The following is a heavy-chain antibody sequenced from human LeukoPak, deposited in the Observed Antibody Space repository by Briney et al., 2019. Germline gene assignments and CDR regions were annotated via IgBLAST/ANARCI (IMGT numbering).Heavy chain of an antibody. V-gene: IGHV4-39*07. D-gene: IGHD6-19*01. CDR1: GGSISSNSYY. J-gene: IGHJ2*01. Sequence: SETLSLTCAVSGGSISSNSYYWGWIRQPPGKGLEWIGSIYYSGSTYYNPSLKSRVTISVDTSKNQFSLKLSSVTAADTAVYYCARVRRGSGWYWYFDLWGRGTLVTVSS. CDR3: ARVRRGSGWYWYFDL. CDR2: IYYSGST.